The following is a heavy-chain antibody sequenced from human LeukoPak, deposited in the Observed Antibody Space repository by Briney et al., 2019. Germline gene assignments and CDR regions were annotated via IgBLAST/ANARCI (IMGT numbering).Heavy chain of an antibody. CDR3: AKRISYYFDY. V-gene: IGHV3-23*01. CDR2: ISDSGGST. Sequence: GGSLRLSCAASGFTCSSFAMSWVRQAPVKGLEWVSGISDSGGSTYYADSVKGRFTISRDNSKNTLYLQINSLRADDTAVYYCAKRISYYFDYWGQGTLVTVSS. J-gene: IGHJ4*02. CDR1: GFTCSSFA.